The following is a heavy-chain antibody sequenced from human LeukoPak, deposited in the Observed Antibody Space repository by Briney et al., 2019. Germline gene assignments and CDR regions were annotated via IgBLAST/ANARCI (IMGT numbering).Heavy chain of an antibody. V-gene: IGHV1-24*01. Sequence: ASVKLSFTVTGYTLTELAMDSVRQAPGKGLEWRGGFDPEDGETIYAQKFQGRVTMTEDTSTDTAYMELSSLRSEDTAVYYCTAAGVVIVGIHYYYWGQGTLVTVSS. D-gene: IGHD3-22*01. CDR3: TAAGVVIVGIHYYY. CDR2: FDPEDGET. J-gene: IGHJ4*02. CDR1: GYTLTELA.